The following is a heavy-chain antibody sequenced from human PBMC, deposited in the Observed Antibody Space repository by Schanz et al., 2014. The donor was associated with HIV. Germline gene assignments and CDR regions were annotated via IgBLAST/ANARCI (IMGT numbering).Heavy chain of an antibody. CDR1: GYTFTSYD. D-gene: IGHD2-8*01. CDR3: ARGARDCTNGVCGGYYFDY. Sequence: QVQLVQSGAEVKKPGASVKVSCKASGYTFTSYDINWVRQATGQGLEWMGWINPSSGGTNYAQKFQGRVAMTRDTSISTAYMELRRLTSEDTAVYYCARGARDCTNGVCGGYYFDYWGQGTLVTVSS. V-gene: IGHV1-2*02. CDR2: INPSSGGT. J-gene: IGHJ4*02.